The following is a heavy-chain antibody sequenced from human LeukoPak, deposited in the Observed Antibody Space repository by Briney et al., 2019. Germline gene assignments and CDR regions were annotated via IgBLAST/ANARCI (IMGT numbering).Heavy chain of an antibody. D-gene: IGHD2-21*02. Sequence: ASVKVSCKASGYTFTSYGISWVRQAPGQGLEWMGWISAYNGNTNYAQKLQGRVTMTTDTSTSTAYMELRSLRSDDTAVYHCARYRIGCGGDCYSLVDYWGQGTLVTVSS. CDR2: ISAYNGNT. J-gene: IGHJ4*02. CDR1: GYTFTSYG. V-gene: IGHV1-18*01. CDR3: ARYRIGCGGDCYSLVDY.